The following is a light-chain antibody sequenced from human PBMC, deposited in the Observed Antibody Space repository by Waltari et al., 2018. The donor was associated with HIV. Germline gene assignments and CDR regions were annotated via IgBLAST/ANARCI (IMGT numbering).Light chain of an antibody. CDR1: SSNIGSNY. CDR3: AAWDYSLSGVV. J-gene: IGLJ2*01. V-gene: IGLV1-47*01. Sequence: QSVLTQPPSASGTPGQRVTISCSGSSSNIGSNYVYWYQQLPGTAPKLLIDRNNQRPSGDPDRFSGSKSGTSASLAISGLRSEDEADYYCAAWDYSLSGVVFGGGTKLTVL. CDR2: RNN.